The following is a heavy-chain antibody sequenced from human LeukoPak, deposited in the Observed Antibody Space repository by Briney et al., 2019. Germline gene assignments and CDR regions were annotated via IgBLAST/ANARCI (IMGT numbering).Heavy chain of an antibody. CDR3: ARDRGIAPRQYYFDY. J-gene: IGHJ4*02. CDR1: GFTFSSYS. V-gene: IGHV3-48*04. Sequence: PGGSLRLSCAASGFTFSSYSMNWVRQAPGKGLEWVSYISTTSSTIYYADSVKGRFTISRDNAKNSLYLQMNSLRAEDTAVYYCARDRGIAPRQYYFDYWGQGTLVTVSS. CDR2: ISTTSSTI. D-gene: IGHD6-13*01.